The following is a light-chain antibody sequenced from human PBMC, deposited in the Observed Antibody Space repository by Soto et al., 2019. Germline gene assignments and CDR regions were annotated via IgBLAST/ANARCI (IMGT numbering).Light chain of an antibody. CDR2: EVS. CDR1: SSDVGGYNY. V-gene: IGLV2-14*01. J-gene: IGLJ1*01. CDR3: SSYTSSRAYV. Sequence: SVLTQPASVSGSPGQSITISCTGTSSDVGGYNYVSWYQQQSGKAPKLMIREVSNRPSGVSNRFSGSKSGNTASLTISGLQAEDEADYYCSSYTSSRAYVFGIGTKVTVL.